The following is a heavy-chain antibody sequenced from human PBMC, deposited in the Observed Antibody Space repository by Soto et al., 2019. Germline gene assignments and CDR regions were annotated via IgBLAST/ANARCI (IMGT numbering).Heavy chain of an antibody. J-gene: IGHJ4*02. Sequence: QVQLQQWGAGLLKPSETLSLTCAVFGGSFSGYYWNWIRQPPGKGLEWIGEINHSGSTNYNPSLQSRVTISVDTSKNQFSLKLSSVTAADTAVYYCARGYGRNVDYWGQGTLVTVSS. V-gene: IGHV4-34*01. D-gene: IGHD1-1*01. CDR3: ARGYGRNVDY. CDR1: GGSFSGYY. CDR2: INHSGST.